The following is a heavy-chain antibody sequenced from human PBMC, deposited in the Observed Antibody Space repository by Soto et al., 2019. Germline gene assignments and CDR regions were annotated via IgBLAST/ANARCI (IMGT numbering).Heavy chain of an antibody. Sequence: QVQLQESGPGLVKPSQTLSITCTVSGGSISSGGYYWSWIRQHPGKGLEWIGYIYYSGSTYYNPSLKCRVTISVDTSKNQFSLKLSSVTAADTAVYYCARFTPGTGSDYWGQGTLVTVSS. CDR1: GGSISSGGYY. CDR2: IYYSGST. V-gene: IGHV4-31*03. D-gene: IGHD1-1*01. CDR3: ARFTPGTGSDY. J-gene: IGHJ4*02.